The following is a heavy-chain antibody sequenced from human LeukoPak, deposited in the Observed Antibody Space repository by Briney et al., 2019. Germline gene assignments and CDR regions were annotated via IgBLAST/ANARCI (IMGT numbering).Heavy chain of an antibody. CDR1: GFTFHDYA. V-gene: IGHV3-9*01. CDR3: AKDRPYSYGYGSVFDY. CDR2: ISWNSGSI. Sequence: GGSLRLSCAASGFTFHDYAMHWVRQAPGEGLEWVSGISWNSGSIGYADSVKGRFTISRDNAKNSLYLQMNSLRAEDTALYYCAKDRPYSYGYGSVFDYWGREPWSPSPQ. J-gene: IGHJ4*02. D-gene: IGHD5-18*01.